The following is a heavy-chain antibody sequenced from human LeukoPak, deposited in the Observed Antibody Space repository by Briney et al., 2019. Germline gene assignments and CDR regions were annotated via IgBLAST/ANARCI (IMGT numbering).Heavy chain of an antibody. CDR2: MNPNSGNT. J-gene: IGHJ5*02. Sequence: ASVKVSCKASGYTFTSYDINWVRQATGQGLEWMVWMNPNSGNTGYAQKFQGRVTRPRKTSTSTAYMALSSLRSEDTAVYSCAREEVPAANWFAPWGQGTPVTVSS. V-gene: IGHV1-8*01. CDR1: GYTFTSYD. CDR3: AREEVPAANWFAP. D-gene: IGHD2-2*01.